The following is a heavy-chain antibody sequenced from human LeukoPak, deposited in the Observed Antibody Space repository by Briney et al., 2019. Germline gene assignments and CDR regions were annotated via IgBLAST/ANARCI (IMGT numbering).Heavy chain of an antibody. CDR1: GFSFSSYG. D-gene: IGHD1-20*01. CDR3: AKETLTGGDRYFDL. Sequence: GGSLRLSCAASGFSFSSYGMQWVRQAPGKGLEWVAFIRYDGSNTYYADSVKGRITISRDNSKNTLYLQMNSPRAEDTAVHYCAKETLTGGDRYFDLWGRGTLVTVSS. V-gene: IGHV3-30*02. CDR2: IRYDGSNT. J-gene: IGHJ2*01.